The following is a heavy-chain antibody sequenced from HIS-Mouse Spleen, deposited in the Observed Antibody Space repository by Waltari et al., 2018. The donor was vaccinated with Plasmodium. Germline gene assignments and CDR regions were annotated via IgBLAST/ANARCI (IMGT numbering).Heavy chain of an antibody. J-gene: IGHJ5*02. Sequence: QVQLQQWGAGLLKPSATLSLTCAVYGGSFSGYYWSWIRQPPGKGLEGIGEINHSGSTNYNPSLKSRVTISVDTSKNQFSLKLSSVTAADTAVYYCARAVGLTMVRGVTPHWFDPWGQGTLVTVSS. CDR1: GGSFSGYY. V-gene: IGHV4-34*01. CDR2: INHSGST. D-gene: IGHD3-10*01. CDR3: ARAVGLTMVRGVTPHWFDP.